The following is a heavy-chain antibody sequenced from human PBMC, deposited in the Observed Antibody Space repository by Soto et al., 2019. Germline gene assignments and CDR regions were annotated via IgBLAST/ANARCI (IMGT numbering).Heavy chain of an antibody. CDR2: IYYSGST. V-gene: IGHV4-39*07. CDR1: GGSISSSSYY. CDR3: ARVMDNWFDP. Sequence: PSETLSLTCTVSGGSISSSSYYWGWIRQPPGKGLEWIGSIYYSGSTYYNPSLKSRVTISVDTSKNQFSLKLSSVTAADTAVYYCARVMDNWFDPWGQGTPVTVSS. J-gene: IGHJ5*02.